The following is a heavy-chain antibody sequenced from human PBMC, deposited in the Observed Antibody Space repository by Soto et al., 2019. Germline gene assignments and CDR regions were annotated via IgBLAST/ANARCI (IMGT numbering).Heavy chain of an antibody. Sequence: SGGSLRLSCVVSGFTFSTYSINWVRQAPGKGLEWVSSISSRSDIYYADSVKGRFTISRDNAKNSVSLQMNSLRAEDTAVYYCAREYTAWPLAYGLDVWGQGTMVTVSS. CDR2: ISSRSDI. J-gene: IGHJ6*02. D-gene: IGHD2-2*02. CDR1: GFTFSTYS. V-gene: IGHV3-21*01. CDR3: AREYTAWPLAYGLDV.